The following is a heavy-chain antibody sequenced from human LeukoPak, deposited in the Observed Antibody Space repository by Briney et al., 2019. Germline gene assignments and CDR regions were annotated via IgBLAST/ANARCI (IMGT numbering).Heavy chain of an antibody. CDR1: GDSLNSSY. V-gene: IGHV4-4*07. J-gene: IGHJ6*03. CDR3: ARAVTTGYYYYMDV. D-gene: IGHD4-17*01. Sequence: SETLSLTCTVSGDSLNSSYWTWIRQPAGKGLEWIGRIYISGNTNYNPSLKSRVTISVDTSKNQFSLKLSSVTAADTAVYYCARAVTTGYYYYMDVWGKGTTVTVSS. CDR2: IYISGNT.